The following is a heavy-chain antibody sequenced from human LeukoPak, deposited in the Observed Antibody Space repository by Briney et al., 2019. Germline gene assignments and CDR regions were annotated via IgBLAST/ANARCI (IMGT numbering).Heavy chain of an antibody. Sequence: SETLSLTCTVSGGSISSYYWSWIRQPPGKGLEWIGYIYYSGSTNYNPSLKSRVTISVDTSKNQFSLKLSSVTAADTAVYYCARDLGSGTYCPFQYWGQGILVTVSS. CDR3: ARDLGSGTYCPFQY. J-gene: IGHJ4*02. V-gene: IGHV4-59*01. CDR1: GGSISSYY. CDR2: IYYSGST. D-gene: IGHD1-26*01.